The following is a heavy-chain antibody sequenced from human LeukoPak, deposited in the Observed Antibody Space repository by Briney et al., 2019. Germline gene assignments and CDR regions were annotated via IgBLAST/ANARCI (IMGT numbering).Heavy chain of an antibody. CDR2: IYYSGST. J-gene: IGHJ4*02. D-gene: IGHD2-8*01. V-gene: IGHV4-30-4*01. CDR1: GGSISSGDYY. Sequence: SQTLSLTCTVSGGSISSGDYYWSWIRQPPGKGLEWIGYIYYSGSTYYNPSLKSRVTISVDTSKNQFSLKLSSVTAADTAVYYCARESVFGSYFDYWGQGTLVTVPS. CDR3: ARESVFGSYFDY.